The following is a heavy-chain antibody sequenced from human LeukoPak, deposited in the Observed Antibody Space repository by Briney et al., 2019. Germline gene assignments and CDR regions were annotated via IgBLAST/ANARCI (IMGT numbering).Heavy chain of an antibody. D-gene: IGHD2-15*01. CDR2: ISSGSSYI. J-gene: IGHJ4*02. V-gene: IGHV3-21*01. CDR1: GFTFSSYA. CDR3: ASGSGYCRGGSCSDY. Sequence: PGRSLRLSCAASGFTFSSYAMNWVRQAPGKGLEWVSSISSGSSYIYYADSVKGRFTISRDNAKNSLYLQMNSLRAEDTAVYYCASGSGYCRGGSCSDYWGQGTLVTVSS.